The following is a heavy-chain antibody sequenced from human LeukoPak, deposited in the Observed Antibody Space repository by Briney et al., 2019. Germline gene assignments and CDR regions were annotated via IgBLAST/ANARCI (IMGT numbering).Heavy chain of an antibody. Sequence: GGSLRLSCAASGFTVNNYGIHYVRQAPGKGLEWVAVISDDGRHKNYADSVKGRFTISRDNSNNTLYLQMNSLRVEDTGVYYCAKDRETTASGTFDYWGQGTLVTVSS. CDR3: AKDRETTASGTFDY. CDR1: GFTVNNYG. D-gene: IGHD6-13*01. J-gene: IGHJ4*02. V-gene: IGHV3-30*18. CDR2: ISDDGRHK.